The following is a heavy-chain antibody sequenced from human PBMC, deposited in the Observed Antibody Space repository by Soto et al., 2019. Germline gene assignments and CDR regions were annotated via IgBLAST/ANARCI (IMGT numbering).Heavy chain of an antibody. CDR2: LFYSGIT. V-gene: IGHV4-31*03. J-gene: IGHJ4*02. D-gene: IGHD3-16*01. CDR3: ARARSVSPPLYYFDD. CDR1: GDSINSALYS. Sequence: SETLSLTCSVAGDSINSALYSWNWIRQPPGKGLEWIGSLFYSGITSYSPSLRSRLTLSVDKSKNQFSLTLRSVTAADTALYFCARARSVSPPLYYFDDWGLGTLVTVS.